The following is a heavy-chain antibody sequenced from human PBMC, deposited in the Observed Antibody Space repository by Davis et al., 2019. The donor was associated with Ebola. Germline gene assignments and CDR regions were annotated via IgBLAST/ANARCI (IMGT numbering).Heavy chain of an antibody. CDR2: ISYDGSNK. CDR3: AKENSRDGYNYRYYFDY. D-gene: IGHD5-24*01. CDR1: GFTFSSYG. V-gene: IGHV3-30*18. Sequence: GGSLRLSCAASGFTFSSYGMHWVRQAPGKGLEWVAVISYDGSNKYYADSVKGRFTISRDNSKNTLYLQMNSLRAEDTAVYYCAKENSRDGYNYRYYFDYWGQGTLVTVSS. J-gene: IGHJ4*02.